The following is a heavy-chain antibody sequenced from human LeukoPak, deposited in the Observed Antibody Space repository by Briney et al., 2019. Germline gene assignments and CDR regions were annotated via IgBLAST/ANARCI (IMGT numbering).Heavy chain of an antibody. V-gene: IGHV4-61*02. J-gene: IGHJ4*02. CDR3: AREHCGGDCWGGFDY. Sequence: SETLSLTCTVSGASISRGSYDWGWIRQPAGKGLEWIVRIYTSGSTNYHPSLKSQFTISVDTAKNRYPRKLSYGTAADTAVYYCAREHCGGDCWGGFDYWGQGTLVTVSS. CDR1: GASISRGSYD. CDR2: IYTSGST. D-gene: IGHD2-21*02.